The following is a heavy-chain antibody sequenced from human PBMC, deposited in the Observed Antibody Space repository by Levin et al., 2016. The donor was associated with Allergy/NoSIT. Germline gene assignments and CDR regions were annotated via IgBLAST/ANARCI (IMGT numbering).Heavy chain of an antibody. CDR3: SRDSEWRLRQQLLVATES. V-gene: IGHV3-49*02. Sequence: WIRQPPGKGLEWVGFIRSEAYGGTTEYAASVKGRFTISRDDSKSIAYLQMNSLKTEDTAVYFCSRDSEWRLRQQLLVATESWGQGSLVTVSS. CDR2: IRSEAYGGTT. D-gene: IGHD6-13*01. J-gene: IGHJ5*02.